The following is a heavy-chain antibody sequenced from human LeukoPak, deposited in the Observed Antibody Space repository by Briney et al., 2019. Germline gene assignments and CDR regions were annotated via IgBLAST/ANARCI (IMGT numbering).Heavy chain of an antibody. Sequence: GGSLRLSCAASGFTFSSYWMSWVRQAPGKGLEWVANIKQDGSEKYYVDSVRGRFTISRDNSKNSLFLQMNTLKTEDTALYYCAKERDGHKDGFDYWGQGTLVTVSS. CDR2: IKQDGSEK. D-gene: IGHD5-24*01. CDR3: AKERDGHKDGFDY. V-gene: IGHV3-7*03. J-gene: IGHJ4*02. CDR1: GFTFSSYW.